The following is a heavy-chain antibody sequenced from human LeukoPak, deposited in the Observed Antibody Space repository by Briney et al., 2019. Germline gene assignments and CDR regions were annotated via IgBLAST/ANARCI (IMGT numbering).Heavy chain of an antibody. CDR1: GFTFSDHY. V-gene: IGHV3-72*01. D-gene: IGHD2-2*01. CDR3: VRLDCSRTSCYFDY. CDR2: TRNKANSYTT. Sequence: PGGSLRLSCAASGFTFSDHYMDWVRQAPGKGLEWVARTRNKANSYTTECAASVKGRFTISRDDSKNSLYLQMTSLETEDTAVYYCVRLDCSRTSCYFDYWGQGTLVTVSS. J-gene: IGHJ4*02.